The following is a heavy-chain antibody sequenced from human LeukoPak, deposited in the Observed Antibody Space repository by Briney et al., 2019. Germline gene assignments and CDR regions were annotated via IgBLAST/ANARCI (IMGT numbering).Heavy chain of an antibody. CDR3: AREEEQWLVERRAGPDY. Sequence: GGSLRLSCAAPGFTFSDYYMSWIRQAPGKGLEWVSYISSSGSTIYYADSVKGRFTISRDNAKNSPYLQMNSLRAEDTAVYYCAREEEQWLVERRAGPDYWGQGTLVTVSS. CDR1: GFTFSDYY. J-gene: IGHJ4*02. D-gene: IGHD6-19*01. V-gene: IGHV3-11*01. CDR2: ISSSGSTI.